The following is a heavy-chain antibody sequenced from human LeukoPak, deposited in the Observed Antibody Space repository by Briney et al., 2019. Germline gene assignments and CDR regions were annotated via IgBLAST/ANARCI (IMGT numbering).Heavy chain of an antibody. V-gene: IGHV4-59*01. CDR1: GGSISSYY. CDR3: ARLLYSGSYYRFDP. D-gene: IGHD1-26*01. Sequence: SETLSLTCTVSGGSISSYYWSWIRQPPGKGLEWIGYIYYSGSTNYNPSLKSRVTISVDTSKNQFSLKLSSVTAADTAVYYCARLLYSGSYYRFDPWGQGTLVTVSS. J-gene: IGHJ5*02. CDR2: IYYSGST.